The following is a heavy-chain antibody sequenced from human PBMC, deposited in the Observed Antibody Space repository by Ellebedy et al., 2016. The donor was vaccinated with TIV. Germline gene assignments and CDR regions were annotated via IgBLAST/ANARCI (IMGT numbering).Heavy chain of an antibody. Sequence: SVKVSCKASGGTFSSNDFSWVRQAPGQGLEWMGRIIPVLGIVNYAQNFQDRVSITADTSTSTVYMELSSLRSEDSAVYYCARARGVVVTGPGHFDLWGRGTLVTVSS. D-gene: IGHD2-21*02. CDR2: IIPVLGIV. CDR1: GGTFSSND. CDR3: ARARGVVVTGPGHFDL. V-gene: IGHV1-69*04. J-gene: IGHJ2*01.